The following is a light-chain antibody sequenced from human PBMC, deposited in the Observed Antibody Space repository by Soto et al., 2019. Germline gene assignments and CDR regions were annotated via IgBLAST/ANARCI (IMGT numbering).Light chain of an antibody. V-gene: IGLV2-14*01. CDR3: SSYTSSSTYV. CDR1: PRDVGCYNY. J-gene: IGLJ1*01. Sequence: QSVLSQPHSLPGSPRHSITISCTGTPRDVGCYNYVSWYQQHPGKAPKLMIYDVSNRPSGVSNRFSGSKSGNTASLTISGLQAEDEADYYCSSYTSSSTYVFGTGT. CDR2: DVS.